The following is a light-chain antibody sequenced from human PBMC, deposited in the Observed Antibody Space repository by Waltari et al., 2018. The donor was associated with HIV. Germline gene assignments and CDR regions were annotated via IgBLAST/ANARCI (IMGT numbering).Light chain of an antibody. CDR3: LQHNSYPLIT. V-gene: IGKV1-17*02. J-gene: IGKJ5*01. Sequence: DIPMTQSPSSLSASVGGRVTVPCRTRQGVRNELGWFQQKPGQAPQRLIYAASHLQSGVPSRFSGSGSETYFTLTITDLQPEDSATYFCLQHNSYPLITFGQGTRLEI. CDR2: AAS. CDR1: QGVRNE.